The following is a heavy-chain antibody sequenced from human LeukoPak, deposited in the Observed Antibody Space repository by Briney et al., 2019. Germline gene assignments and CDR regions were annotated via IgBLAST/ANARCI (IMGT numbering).Heavy chain of an antibody. J-gene: IGHJ4*02. D-gene: IGHD1-26*01. CDR1: GFTVSTNY. CDR2: IYSGDNT. Sequence: PGGSLRPSRAASGFTVSTNYISWVRQAPGKGLEWVSVIYSGDNTYYADSVKGRFTISRDNSKNTLYLQMNSLRAEDTAVYYCARAYSGSHEAHFDYWGQGTLVTVSS. CDR3: ARAYSGSHEAHFDY. V-gene: IGHV3-53*01.